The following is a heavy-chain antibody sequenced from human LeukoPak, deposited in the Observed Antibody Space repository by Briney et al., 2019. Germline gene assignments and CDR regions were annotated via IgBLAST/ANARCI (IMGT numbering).Heavy chain of an antibody. V-gene: IGHV3-30*02. D-gene: IGHD1-26*01. CDR3: AKDSWEVGATSEIDY. J-gene: IGHJ4*02. CDR2: IRYDGTNK. Sequence: GGSPRLSCAASGFTFSSYGMHWVRQAPGKGLEWVAFIRYDGTNKYYADSVNGRFTISRDNSKNTLYLQMNSLRAEDTAVYYCAKDSWEVGATSEIDYWGQGTLVTASS. CDR1: GFTFSSYG.